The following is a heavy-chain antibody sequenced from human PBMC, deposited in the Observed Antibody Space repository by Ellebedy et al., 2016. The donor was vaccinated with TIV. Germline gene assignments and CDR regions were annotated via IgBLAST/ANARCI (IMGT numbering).Heavy chain of an antibody. V-gene: IGHV3-72*01. J-gene: IGHJ4*02. CDR3: ARRPRGYTYAPLDS. CDR2: SRDKANSYST. Sequence: PGGSLRLSCAASGFIFSDHYMDWVRQAPGKGLEWVARSRDKANSYSTEYAASVKGRFTISRDDAKTSLYLQINGLKTEDTAVYYCARRPRGYTYAPLDSWGRGTQVTVSS. D-gene: IGHD5-18*01. CDR1: GFIFSDHY.